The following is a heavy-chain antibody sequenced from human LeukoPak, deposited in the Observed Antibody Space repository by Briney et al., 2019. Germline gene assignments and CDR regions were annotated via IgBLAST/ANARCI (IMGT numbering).Heavy chain of an antibody. CDR1: GFTFSGYR. CDR2: INQAASEK. CDR3: ASYYYGSGTSLGY. J-gene: IGHJ4*02. D-gene: IGHD3-10*01. Sequence: GGSLRLSCAASGFTFSGYRVTWVRQAPGKGLEWVANINQAASEKYYVGSVKGRFTISRDNAKNSLYLQMNSLRAEDTAVYYCASYYYGSGTSLGYWGQGTLVTVSS. V-gene: IGHV3-7*01.